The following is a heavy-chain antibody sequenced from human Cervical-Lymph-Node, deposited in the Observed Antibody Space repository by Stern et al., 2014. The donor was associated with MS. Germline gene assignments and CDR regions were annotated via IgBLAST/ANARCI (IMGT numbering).Heavy chain of an antibody. CDR3: TKDTYGPEDY. Sequence: EEQLVESGGGLVQPGGSLRLSCAASGFTFTNYWMHWVRQAPGKGLECVERSKRDGATIKHADSVKGRVTISRDTAKNTLYLQMNSLRVEDTAVDYCTKDTYGPEDYWGQGTTVTVSS. CDR2: SKRDGATI. J-gene: IGHJ4*02. D-gene: IGHD3-10*01. CDR1: GFTFTNYW. V-gene: IGHV3-74*02.